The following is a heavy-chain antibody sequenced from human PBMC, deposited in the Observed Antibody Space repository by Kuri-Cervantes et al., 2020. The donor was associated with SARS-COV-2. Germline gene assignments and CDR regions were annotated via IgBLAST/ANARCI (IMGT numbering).Heavy chain of an antibody. J-gene: IGHJ4*02. CDR3: AKLQPFHSGYDDY. CDR1: GFTFSNAW. V-gene: IGHV3-15*07. CDR2: IKSKTDGGTT. D-gene: IGHD3-22*01. Sequence: GGSLRLSCAASGFTFSNAWMNWVRQAPGKGLEWVGRIKSKTDGGTTDYAAPVKGRFTISRDDSKNTLYLQMNSLRAEDTAVYHCAKLQPFHSGYDDYWGQGTLVTVSS.